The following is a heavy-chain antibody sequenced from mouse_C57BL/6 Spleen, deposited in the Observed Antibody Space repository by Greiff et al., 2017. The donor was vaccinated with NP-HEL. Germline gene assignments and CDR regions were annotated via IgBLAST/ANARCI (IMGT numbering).Heavy chain of an antibody. CDR2: IYPGGGYT. CDR3: ARRGLPLVYYFDY. D-gene: IGHD2-2*01. V-gene: IGHV1-63*01. Sequence: VQLQQSGAELVRPGTSVKMSCKASGYTFTNYWIGWAKQRPGHGLEWIGDIYPGGGYTNYNEKFKGKATLTADKSSSTAYMQFSSLTSEDSAIYYCARRGLPLVYYFDYWGQGTTLTVSS. CDR1: GYTFTNYW. J-gene: IGHJ2*01.